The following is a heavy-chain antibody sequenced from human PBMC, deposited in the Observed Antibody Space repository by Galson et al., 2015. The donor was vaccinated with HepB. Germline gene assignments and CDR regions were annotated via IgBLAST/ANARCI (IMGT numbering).Heavy chain of an antibody. Sequence: TLSLTCTVSGGSISSSSYYWGWIRQPPGKGLEWIGSIYYSGSTYYNPPLKSRVTISVDTSKNQFSLKLSSVTAADTAVYYCARLLGVAQPDDVVVPAANQGGEDNWFDPWGQGTLVTVSS. CDR3: ARLLGVAQPDDVVVPAANQGGEDNWFDP. CDR2: IYYSGST. D-gene: IGHD2-2*01. J-gene: IGHJ5*02. CDR1: GGSISSSSYY. V-gene: IGHV4-39*01.